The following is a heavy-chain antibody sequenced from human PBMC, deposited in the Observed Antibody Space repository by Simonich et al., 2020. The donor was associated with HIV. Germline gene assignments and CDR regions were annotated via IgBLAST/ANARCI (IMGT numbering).Heavy chain of an antibody. Sequence: QVQLVQSGAEVKKPGASVKVSCKASGYTFTGYYMHWVRQAPGQGLEGRGWINPNSGGTNYAQKFQGRVTMTRDTSISTAYMELSRLRSDDTAVYYCARDRIAAAGTDSFDYWGQGTLVTVSS. CDR3: ARDRIAAAGTDSFDY. J-gene: IGHJ4*02. CDR1: GYTFTGYY. CDR2: INPNSGGT. V-gene: IGHV1-2*02. D-gene: IGHD6-13*01.